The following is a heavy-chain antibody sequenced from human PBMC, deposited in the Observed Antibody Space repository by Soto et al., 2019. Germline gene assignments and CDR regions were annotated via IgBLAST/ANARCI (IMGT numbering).Heavy chain of an antibody. CDR3: ATGQPSEATCD. CDR2: FDPEYGET. J-gene: IGHJ4*02. Sequence: SVEVSFKGSRYTLNELSMHWVRQAPVKGLEWMGGFDPEYGETIYAQKFQGRVTMTEDTSTDTAYMELSSLRSEDTAVYYCATGQPSEATCDWGQGTLVTVYS. CDR1: RYTLNELS. D-gene: IGHD5-12*01. V-gene: IGHV1-24*01.